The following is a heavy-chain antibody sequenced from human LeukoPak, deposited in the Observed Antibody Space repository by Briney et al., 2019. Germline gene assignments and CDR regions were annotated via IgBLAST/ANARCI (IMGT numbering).Heavy chain of an antibody. CDR3: AREDQAYDSSGYYMTDFDY. D-gene: IGHD3-22*01. CDR1: GGTFSSYA. V-gene: IGHV1-69*04. J-gene: IGHJ4*02. CDR2: IIPILGIA. Sequence: SVKVSCKASGGTFSSYAISWVRQAPGQGLEWMGRIIPILGIANYAQKFQGRVTITADKSTSTAYMELSSLRSEDTAVYYCAREDQAYDSSGYYMTDFDYWGQGTLVTVSS.